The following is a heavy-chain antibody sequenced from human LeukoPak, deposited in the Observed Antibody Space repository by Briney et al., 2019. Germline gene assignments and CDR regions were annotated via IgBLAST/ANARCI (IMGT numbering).Heavy chain of an antibody. CDR1: GFTFSSCA. D-gene: IGHD6-6*01. CDR2: ISGIDGKT. V-gene: IGHV3-23*01. Sequence: PGGSLRLSCAASGFTFSSCAMSWVRQAPGKGLEWVSLISGIDGKTYYADSVKGRFTISRDNSRNTLYLQMNSLRAEDTAMYYCAKDRREYSSSDYFDYWGQGTLVTVSS. J-gene: IGHJ4*02. CDR3: AKDRREYSSSDYFDY.